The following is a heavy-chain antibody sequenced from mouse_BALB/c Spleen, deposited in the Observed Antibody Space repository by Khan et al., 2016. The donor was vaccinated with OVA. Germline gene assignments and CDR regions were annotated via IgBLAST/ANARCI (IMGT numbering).Heavy chain of an antibody. Sequence: EVQLQESGPSLVQPSQTLSLTCSVTGDSISSGYWSWIRKFPGNRLEYMGYMISSGYTYYNTSLKSRISITRHTTKNQYYLQLNSGTTEDTATYYCARSTYRYAFAYWGQGTLVTVSA. D-gene: IGHD2-14*01. CDR1: GDSISSGY. V-gene: IGHV3-8*02. J-gene: IGHJ3*01. CDR2: MISSGYT. CDR3: ARSTYRYAFAY.